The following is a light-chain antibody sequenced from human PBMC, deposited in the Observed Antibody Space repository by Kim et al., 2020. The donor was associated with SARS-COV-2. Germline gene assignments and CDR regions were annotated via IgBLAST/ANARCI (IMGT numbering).Light chain of an antibody. Sequence: STTSPCTGTKNVVVSYNLVTWYQHLPAKAPQVIIYEVTKRPAGVSNRFSGYNSGNTASLTISGLQAEDEADYYCFSYASYSTPVIFGGGTKVTVL. J-gene: IGLJ2*01. CDR1: KNVVVSYNL. CDR2: EVT. V-gene: IGLV2-23*02. CDR3: FSYASYSTPVI.